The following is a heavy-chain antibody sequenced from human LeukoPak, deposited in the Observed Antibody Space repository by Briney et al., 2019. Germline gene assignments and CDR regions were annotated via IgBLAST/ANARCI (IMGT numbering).Heavy chain of an antibody. V-gene: IGHV3-7*01. J-gene: IGHJ4*02. Sequence: GRSLRLSCAASGFTFSSYAMHWVRQAPGKGLEWVANIKQDGSEKYYVDSVKGRFTISRDNAKNSLYLQMNSLRAEDTAVYYCASLDFDYYDSSGYFDYWGQGTLVTVSS. CDR2: IKQDGSEK. CDR1: GFTFSSYA. CDR3: ASLDFDYYDSSGYFDY. D-gene: IGHD3-22*01.